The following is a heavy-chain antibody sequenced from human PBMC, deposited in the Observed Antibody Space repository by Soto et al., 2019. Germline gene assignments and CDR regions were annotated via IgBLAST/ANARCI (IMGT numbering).Heavy chain of an antibody. Sequence: QVQLQESGPGLVKPSQTLSLTCTVSGGSISSGGYYWSWIRQHPGKGLEWIGYIYYSGSTYYNPSIKSRVTISVDTSKNQFSLKLSSVTAADTAVYYCARVPLGYSGYVFDIWGQGTMVTVSS. CDR2: IYYSGST. V-gene: IGHV4-31*03. D-gene: IGHD5-12*01. J-gene: IGHJ3*02. CDR1: GGSISSGGYY. CDR3: ARVPLGYSGYVFDI.